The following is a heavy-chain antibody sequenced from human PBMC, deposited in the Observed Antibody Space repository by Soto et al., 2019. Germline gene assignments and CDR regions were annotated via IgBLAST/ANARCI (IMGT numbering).Heavy chain of an antibody. Sequence: LRLSCAASGFTFSSYAMHWVRQAPGKGLEWVAVISYDGSNKYYADSVKGRFTISRDNSKNTLYLQMNSLRAEDTAVYYCAKGEQLWEPFDHWGQGTQVTVSS. CDR1: GFTFSSYA. CDR2: ISYDGSNK. V-gene: IGHV3-30-3*01. J-gene: IGHJ4*02. D-gene: IGHD5-18*01. CDR3: AKGEQLWEPFDH.